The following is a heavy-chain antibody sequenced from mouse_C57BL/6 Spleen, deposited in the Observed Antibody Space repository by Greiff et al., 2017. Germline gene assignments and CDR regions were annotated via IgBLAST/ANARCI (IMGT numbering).Heavy chain of an antibody. J-gene: IGHJ3*01. CDR2: IRNKANNHAT. CDR1: GFTFSDAW. D-gene: IGHD2-2*01. CDR3: TRGSLYYGYSWFAY. V-gene: IGHV6-6*01. Sequence: EVQGVESGGGLVQPGGSMKLSCAASGFTFSDAWMDWVRQSPEKGLEWVAEIRNKANNHATYYAESVKGRFTISRDDSKSSVYLQMNSLRAEDTGIYYCTRGSLYYGYSWFAYWGQGTLVTVSA.